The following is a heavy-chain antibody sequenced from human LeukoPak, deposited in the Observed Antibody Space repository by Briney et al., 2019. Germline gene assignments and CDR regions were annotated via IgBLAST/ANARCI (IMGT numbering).Heavy chain of an antibody. CDR1: GYTLTELS. J-gene: IGHJ3*02. V-gene: IGHV1-24*01. CDR3: ATDRPSGGYKIDAFDI. Sequence: GASVKVSCKVSGYTLTELSMHWVRQAPGKGLEWMGGFDPEDGETIYAQKFQGGVTMAEDTSTDTAYMELSSLRSEDTAVYYCATDRPSGGYKIDAFDIWGQGTMVTVSS. CDR2: FDPEDGET. D-gene: IGHD3-10*01.